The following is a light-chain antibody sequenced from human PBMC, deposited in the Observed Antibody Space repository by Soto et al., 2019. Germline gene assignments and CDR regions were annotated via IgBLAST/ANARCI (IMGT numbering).Light chain of an antibody. Sequence: DIQLTQSPASVSAAVGDRINISCRASQPIKTWLAWYQQKPGKGPKLLIYTASTLQSGVPSRFSGSGSGTDFTLTISSLQPDDFATYYCQQTYSSPPYTFGQGTKVEIK. CDR2: TAS. V-gene: IGKV1-12*01. CDR3: QQTYSSPPYT. J-gene: IGKJ2*01. CDR1: QPIKTW.